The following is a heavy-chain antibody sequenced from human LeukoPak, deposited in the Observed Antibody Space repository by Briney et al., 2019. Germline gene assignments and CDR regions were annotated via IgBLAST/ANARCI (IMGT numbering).Heavy chain of an antibody. CDR2: IKSKTDGGTT. D-gene: IGHD2-21*02. CDR3: TTVWNCGGDCSDAFDI. Sequence: GGSLRLSCAASGFSFRNAWMSWVRQAPGKGLEWVGRIKSKTDGGTTDYAAPVKGRFTISRDDSKNTLYLQMNSLKTEDTDVYYCTTVWNCGGDCSDAFDIWGQGTMVTVSS. CDR1: GFSFRNAW. V-gene: IGHV3-15*01. J-gene: IGHJ3*02.